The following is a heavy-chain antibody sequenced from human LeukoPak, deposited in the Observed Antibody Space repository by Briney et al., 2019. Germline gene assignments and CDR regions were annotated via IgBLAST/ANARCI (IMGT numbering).Heavy chain of an antibody. CDR2: ISGSGGSS. D-gene: IGHD3-10*01. CDR1: GFTFSSYA. V-gene: IGHV3-23*01. Sequence: GGSLRPSCAASGFTFSSYAMSWVRQAPGKGLEWVSAISGSGGSSYYADSVKGRFTISRDNSKNTLYLQMNSLRAEDTAVYYCAKVMMVRGVTHFDYWDQGTLVTVSS. CDR3: AKVMMVRGVTHFDY. J-gene: IGHJ4*02.